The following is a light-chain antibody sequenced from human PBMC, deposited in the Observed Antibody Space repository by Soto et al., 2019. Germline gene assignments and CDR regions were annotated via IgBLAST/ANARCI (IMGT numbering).Light chain of an antibody. V-gene: IGKV1-39*01. CDR3: RQTYRTPWT. Sequence: DIQMTQSPSSLSASVGDRVTITCRASQSISSHLNWYQQKPGKVTKLLIYAASSLHSGVPSRFSGSGSGTDFTLTISSLQPEDFATFYCRQTYRTPWTFGQGAKVEI. CDR1: QSISSH. CDR2: AAS. J-gene: IGKJ1*01.